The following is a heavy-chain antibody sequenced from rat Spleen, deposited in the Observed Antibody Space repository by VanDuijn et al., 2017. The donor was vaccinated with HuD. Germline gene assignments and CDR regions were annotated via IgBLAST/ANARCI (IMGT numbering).Heavy chain of an antibody. V-gene: IGHV5-25*01. J-gene: IGHJ2*01. Sequence: EVQLVESDGGLVQPGRSLKLSCAASGFTFSDYYMAWVRQAPKKGLEWVAYISSGGGGIYYPDSVQGRFTISRHNAKSTLYLQMDSLRSEDTATYYCVRSLIYYGYDSYYFDYWGQGVMVTVSS. CDR2: ISSGGGGI. CDR1: GFTFSDYY. CDR3: VRSLIYYGYDSYYFDY. D-gene: IGHD1-7*01.